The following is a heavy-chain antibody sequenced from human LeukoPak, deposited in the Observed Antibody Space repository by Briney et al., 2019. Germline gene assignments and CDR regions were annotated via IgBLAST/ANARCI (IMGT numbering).Heavy chain of an antibody. CDR1: GGSVSSTAYY. J-gene: IGHJ3*02. D-gene: IGHD5-24*01. Sequence: SEALSITCTVSGGSVSSTAYYWGWIRQTPGKGLEWIGNAYVNGHTYYNPSLKSRATIVVDTSKNEFSLKLSSVTAADTAVYYCARLGGYNLSRNAFDIWGRGTLVTAS. V-gene: IGHV4-39*01. CDR2: AYVNGHT. CDR3: ARLGGYNLSRNAFDI.